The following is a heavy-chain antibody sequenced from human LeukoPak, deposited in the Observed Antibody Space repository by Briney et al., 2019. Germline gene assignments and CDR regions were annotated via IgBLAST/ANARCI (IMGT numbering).Heavy chain of an antibody. CDR3: AKESSGAMGIAARPNDY. CDR1: GFTFSSYA. Sequence: PGGSLRLSCAASGFTFSSYAMHWVRQAPGKGLEWVAVIWYDGSNKYYADSVKGRFTISRDNSKNTLYLQMNSLRAEDTAVYYCAKESSGAMGIAARPNDYWGQGTLVTVSS. J-gene: IGHJ4*02. V-gene: IGHV3-30*02. D-gene: IGHD6-6*01. CDR2: IWYDGSNK.